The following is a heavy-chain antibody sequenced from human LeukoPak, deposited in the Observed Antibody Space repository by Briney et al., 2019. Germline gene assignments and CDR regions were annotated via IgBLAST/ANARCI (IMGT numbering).Heavy chain of an antibody. CDR3: ASRMYGSSGRYFHH. CDR2: IHYSGSA. V-gene: IGHV4-28*01. CDR1: GYSISSSNW. D-gene: IGHD6-13*01. Sequence: SDTLSLTCGVSGYSISSSNWWGWIRPPPGKGLEWIGYIHYSGSAYYNPSLKSRVTMSVDTSNNQFSLKLNPVTAVDTAVYYCASRMYGSSGRYFHHWGQGTLVTVSS. J-gene: IGHJ1*01.